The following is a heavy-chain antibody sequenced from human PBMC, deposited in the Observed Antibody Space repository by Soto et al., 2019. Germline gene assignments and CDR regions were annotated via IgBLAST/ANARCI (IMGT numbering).Heavy chain of an antibody. J-gene: IGHJ6*02. CDR1: GFSLSNARMG. D-gene: IGHD6-13*01. V-gene: IGHV2-26*01. CDR3: ARILGTHSYFYYYGMDV. Sequence: SGPTLVNPTETLTLTCTVSGFSLSNARMGVSWIRQPPGEALEWLAHIFSNDEKSYSTSLKSRVTISKDTSKSQVVLTMTNMDPVDSATYYCARILGTHSYFYYYGMDVWGQGTTVTVSS. CDR2: IFSNDEK.